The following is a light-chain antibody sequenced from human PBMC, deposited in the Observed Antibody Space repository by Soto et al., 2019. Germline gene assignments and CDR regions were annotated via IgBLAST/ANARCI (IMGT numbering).Light chain of an antibody. CDR3: SSSAGSDYV. CDR2: EVS. CDR1: SSDVGGYNY. J-gene: IGLJ1*01. Sequence: QSALTQPPSASGSPGQSVTISCTGTSSDVGGYNYVSWYQQHPGKAPKLMIYEVSKRPSGVPDRFSGSKSGNTASLTVSGLQAEEEADYYCSSSAGSDYVFGTGTKVTVL. V-gene: IGLV2-8*01.